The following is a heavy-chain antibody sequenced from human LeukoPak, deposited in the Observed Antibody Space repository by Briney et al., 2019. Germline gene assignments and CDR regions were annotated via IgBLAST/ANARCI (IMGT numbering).Heavy chain of an antibody. D-gene: IGHD3-3*02. CDR2: IYYSGST. Sequence: SETLSLTCTVSGGSISSYYWSWIRQPPGKGLEWIGYIYYSGSTNYNPSLKSRVTISVDTSKNQFSLKLSSVTAADTAVYYCARVAAGTFFDYWGQGTLVTVSS. CDR1: GGSISSYY. J-gene: IGHJ4*02. CDR3: ARVAAGTFFDY. V-gene: IGHV4-59*01.